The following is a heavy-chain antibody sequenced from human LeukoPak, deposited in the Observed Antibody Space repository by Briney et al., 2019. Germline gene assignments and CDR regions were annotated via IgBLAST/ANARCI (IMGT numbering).Heavy chain of an antibody. V-gene: IGHV3-64D*06. CDR3: VKDRLYYYGSGTYFDY. CDR2: ISANGATT. Sequence: GGSLRLSCSASGFTFTTYAMHWVRQAPGKGLEYVSGISANGATTYYADSVQGRFTISRDNSKNTLYLQTSSLSAEDTALYYCVKDRLYYYGSGTYFDYLGQGTLVTVSS. J-gene: IGHJ4*02. CDR1: GFTFTTYA. D-gene: IGHD3-10*01.